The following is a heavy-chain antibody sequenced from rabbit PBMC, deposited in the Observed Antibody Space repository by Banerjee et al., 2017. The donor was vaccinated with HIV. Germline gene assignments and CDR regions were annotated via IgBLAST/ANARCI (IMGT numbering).Heavy chain of an antibody. CDR3: ARSGYVGGDYTWDL. CDR2: IYVGSGST. J-gene: IGHJ4*01. V-gene: IGHV1S45*01. CDR1: GFTFSSYY. Sequence: QEQLEESGGDLVKPGASLTLTCTASGFTFSSYYMCWVRQAPGKGLEWIGCIYVGSGSTHYASWAKGRFTMYKTSSTTVTLQLTSLTAADTATYFCARSGYVGGDYTWDLWGPGTLVTVS. D-gene: IGHD1-1*01.